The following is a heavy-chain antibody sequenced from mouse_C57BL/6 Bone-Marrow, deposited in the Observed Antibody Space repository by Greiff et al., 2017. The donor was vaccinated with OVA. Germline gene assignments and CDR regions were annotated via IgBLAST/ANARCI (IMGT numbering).Heavy chain of an antibody. V-gene: IGHV1-64*01. D-gene: IGHD3-2*02. CDR2: IHPNSGST. J-gene: IGHJ4*01. CDR1: GYTFTSYW. CDR3: AKLDSSGYLCPYYAMDY. Sequence: QVQLQQPGAELVKPGASVKLSCKASGYTFTSYWMHWVKQRPGQGLEWIGMIHPNSGSTNYNEKLKSKATLTVDKSSSTAYMKLSSLTSEDSAVYYCAKLDSSGYLCPYYAMDYWGQGTTVTVSS.